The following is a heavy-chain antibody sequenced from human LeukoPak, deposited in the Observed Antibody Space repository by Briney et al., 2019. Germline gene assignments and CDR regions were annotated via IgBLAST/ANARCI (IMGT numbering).Heavy chain of an antibody. J-gene: IGHJ5*02. V-gene: IGHV4-31*03. Sequence: SQTLSLTCTVSGGSISNSAYYWSWIRQHPGKGLECIGYIYYSGSTYYNPSLKSRLTMSVDTSKNQFSLKLSSVTAADTAVYYCARDLVSDRKHNWLDPWGQGTLVTVSS. D-gene: IGHD2-8*01. CDR3: ARDLVSDRKHNWLDP. CDR1: GGSISNSAYY. CDR2: IYYSGST.